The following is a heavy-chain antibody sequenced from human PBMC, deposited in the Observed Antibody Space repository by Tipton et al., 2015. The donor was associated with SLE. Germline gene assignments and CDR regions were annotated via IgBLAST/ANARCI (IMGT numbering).Heavy chain of an antibody. V-gene: IGHV3-66*01. CDR2: IYSGGST. D-gene: IGHD6-13*01. CDR3: ARTPYSSSWRDAFDI. Sequence: GSLRLSCAASGFTVSSNYMSWVRQAPGKGLEWVSVIYSGGSTYYADSVKGRFTISRDNSKNTLYLQMNSLRAEDTAVYYCARTPYSSSWRDAFDIWGQGTMVTVSS. J-gene: IGHJ3*02. CDR1: GFTVSSNY.